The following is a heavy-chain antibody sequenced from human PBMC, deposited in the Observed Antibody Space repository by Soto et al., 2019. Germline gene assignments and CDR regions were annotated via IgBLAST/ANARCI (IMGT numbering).Heavy chain of an antibody. CDR2: IYYSGST. CDR3: ASGAFYFDY. J-gene: IGHJ4*02. D-gene: IGHD3-10*01. V-gene: IGHV4-39*01. Sequence: PSETLSLTCTVSGGSISSSSYYWGWIRQPPGKGLEWIGSIYYSGSTNYNPSLKSRVTISVDTSKNQFSLKLSSVTAADTAVYYCASGAFYFDYWGQGTLVTVSS. CDR1: GGSISSSSYY.